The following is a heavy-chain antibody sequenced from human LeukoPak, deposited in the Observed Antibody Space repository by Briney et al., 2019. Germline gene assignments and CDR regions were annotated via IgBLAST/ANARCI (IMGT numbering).Heavy chain of an antibody. Sequence: PSETLSLTCTVSGGSISSYYWSWIRQPPGKGLEWIGYIYYSRSTNYNPSLKSRVTISVDTSKNQFSLKLSSVTAADTAVYYCARRTWGAFDIWGQGTMVTVSS. D-gene: IGHD7-27*01. CDR3: ARRTWGAFDI. V-gene: IGHV4-59*01. J-gene: IGHJ3*02. CDR1: GGSISSYY. CDR2: IYYSRST.